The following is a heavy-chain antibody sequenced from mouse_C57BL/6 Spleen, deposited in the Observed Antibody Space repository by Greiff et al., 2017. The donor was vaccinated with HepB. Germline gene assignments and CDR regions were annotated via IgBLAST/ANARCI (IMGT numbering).Heavy chain of an antibody. CDR1: GYTFTSYW. CDR3: ARGDGNYPRWFAY. Sequence: VQLQQPGPELVKPGASVKLSCKASGYTFTSYWMHWVKQRPGQGLEWIGNINPSNGGTNYNEKFKSKATLTVDTSSITAYMQLSSLTSEDSAVYYCARGDGNYPRWFAYWGQGTLVTVSA. D-gene: IGHD2-1*01. V-gene: IGHV1-53*01. CDR2: INPSNGGT. J-gene: IGHJ3*01.